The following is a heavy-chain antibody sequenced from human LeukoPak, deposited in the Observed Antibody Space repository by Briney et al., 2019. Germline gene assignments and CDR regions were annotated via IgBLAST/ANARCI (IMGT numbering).Heavy chain of an antibody. Sequence: PGGSLRLSCAASGFTVSSNYMSWVRQAPGKGLEWVSLIYTGGSTYYSDSVKGRFTISRDNSKNTVYLQMNSLRVEDTAIYYCARDQHGYSSTWGQGTLVTVSS. J-gene: IGHJ5*02. CDR2: IYTGGST. V-gene: IGHV3-53*01. CDR1: GFTVSSNY. CDR3: ARDQHGYSST. D-gene: IGHD6-13*01.